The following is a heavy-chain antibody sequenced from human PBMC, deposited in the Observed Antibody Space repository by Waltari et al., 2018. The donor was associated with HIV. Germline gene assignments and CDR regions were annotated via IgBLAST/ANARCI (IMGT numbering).Heavy chain of an antibody. CDR2: VNPNSGGT. D-gene: IGHD3-16*01. CDR1: GYTFTSPGYY. J-gene: IGHJ4*02. Sequence: QAQLVQSGPEVKKPGASVKVSCKASGYTFTSPGYYVHWVRQAPGQGLEWMGWVNPNSGGTVYAQNFQGRVTMTRDTSISTAYMELSRLRSDDTAIYYCAVPWGMTEPTDYWGQGTLVTVSS. V-gene: IGHV1-2*02. CDR3: AVPWGMTEPTDY.